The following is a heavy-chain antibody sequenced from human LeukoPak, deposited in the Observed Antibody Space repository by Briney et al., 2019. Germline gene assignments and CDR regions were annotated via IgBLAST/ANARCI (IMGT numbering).Heavy chain of an antibody. D-gene: IGHD3-10*01. J-gene: IGHJ4*02. Sequence: GGSLRLSCAASGFTFSSYWMSWVRQAPGKGLEWVANIKQDGSEKYYVDSVKGRFTISRDNAKNSLYLQMNSLRAEDTAVYYCARDPARATYYYGSGIFDYWGQGTLVTVSS. CDR2: IKQDGSEK. CDR1: GFTFSSYW. V-gene: IGHV3-7*03. CDR3: ARDPARATYYYGSGIFDY.